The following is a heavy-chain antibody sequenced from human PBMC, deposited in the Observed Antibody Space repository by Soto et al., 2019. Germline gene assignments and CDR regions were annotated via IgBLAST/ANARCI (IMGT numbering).Heavy chain of an antibody. CDR1: GFTFSNYS. CDR2: ISSSSTYR. J-gene: IGHJ4*02. Sequence: PGGSLRLSCAASGFTFSNYSMNWVRQTPGKGLEWVSSISSSSTYRFYADSVKGRFTISRDNTKNSLFLQMNSLRADDTAVYYCARDSIDMTTILDYWGQGTLVTVSS. D-gene: IGHD4-4*01. V-gene: IGHV3-21*06. CDR3: ARDSIDMTTILDY.